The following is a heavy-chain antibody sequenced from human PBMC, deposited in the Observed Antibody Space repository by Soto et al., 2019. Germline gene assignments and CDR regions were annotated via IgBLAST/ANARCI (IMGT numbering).Heavy chain of an antibody. CDR3: VTDVTNISPIGHFTAAGHFDS. J-gene: IGHJ4*02. V-gene: IGHV4-30-4*01. CDR1: GGSVSSDDYY. CDR2: SFYSGNT. Sequence: QVQLQESGPRLVTPSQTLSLTCTVSGGSVSSDDYYWNWIRKPPGAGLEWIGYSFYSGNTYYNPALTSRVTISVDTSTNQFSLTLTSVTDADTAVYYCVTDVTNISPIGHFTAAGHFDSWGQGVLVTVSS. D-gene: IGHD6-25*01.